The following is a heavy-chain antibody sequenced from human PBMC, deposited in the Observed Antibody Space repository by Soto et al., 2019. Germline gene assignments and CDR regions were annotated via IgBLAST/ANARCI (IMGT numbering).Heavy chain of an antibody. V-gene: IGHV1-3*01. CDR2: IIVSHDRP. CDR3: AREPEDGVPGDY. D-gene: IGHD2-8*01. CDR1: GYTFTAHS. Sequence: VPLVQSGTEVKEPGASVRVSCKASGYTFTAHSLHWARQAPGQGLEWMGWIIVSHDRPRYAPQFQGRLTFETDRIGTTAYMDLTRLTPEDTAVYFCAREPEDGVPGDYWGQGTPVVVSS. J-gene: IGHJ4*02.